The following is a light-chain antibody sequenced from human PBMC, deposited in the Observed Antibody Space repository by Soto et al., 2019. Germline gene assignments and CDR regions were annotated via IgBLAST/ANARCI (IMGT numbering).Light chain of an antibody. CDR2: KVS. CDR1: QSVHHW. J-gene: IGKJ1*01. V-gene: IGKV1-5*03. CDR3: QQYNDYSWT. Sequence: DIQMTQSPSTLSASVGDRVTITCRASQSVHHWLAWYQQKPGKAPNLRIYKVSNLETGVPSRFSGSGSGTEFTLTISSLQPDEFATYYCQQYNDYSWTVGQGTKVEFK.